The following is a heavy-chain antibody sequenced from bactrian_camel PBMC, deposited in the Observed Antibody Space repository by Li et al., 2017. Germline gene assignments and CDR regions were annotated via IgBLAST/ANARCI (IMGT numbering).Heavy chain of an antibody. V-gene: IGHV3S25*01. D-gene: IGHD6*01. CDR2: LYQGGAKT. CDR1: EYSGSRNC. Sequence: QLVQSGGGSVQAGGSLRLSCEFSEYSGSRNCMTWFRQAPGKEREGVAALYQGGAKTYIADSVKGRFTISQDNAKNTLHLQMNSLKPEDTAMYYCKTGPWYGLRVEYCATGNNRWGQGTQVTVS. CDR3: KTGPWYGLRVEYCATGNNR. J-gene: IGHJ4*01.